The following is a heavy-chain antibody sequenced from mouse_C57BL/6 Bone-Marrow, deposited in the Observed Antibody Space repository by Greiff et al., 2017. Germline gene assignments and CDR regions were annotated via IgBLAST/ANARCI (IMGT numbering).Heavy chain of an antibody. Sequence: EVKLQESGGGLVQPGGSMKLSCAASGFTFSDAWMDWVRQSPVPGLEWVAEVRNNANNPATYYAESVKGRFTISRDDSKSSVYLQMHCLRAEDTGNYYCTRDGYLFAYWGQGTLVTVSA. D-gene: IGHD2-3*01. J-gene: IGHJ3*01. CDR2: VRNNANNPAT. CDR3: TRDGYLFAY. V-gene: IGHV6-6*01. CDR1: GFTFSDAW.